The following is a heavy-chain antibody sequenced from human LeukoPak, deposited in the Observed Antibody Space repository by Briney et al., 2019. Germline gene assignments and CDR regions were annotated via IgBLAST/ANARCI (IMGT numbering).Heavy chain of an antibody. D-gene: IGHD3-16*01. CDR2: IYWDDDK. CDR3: AHRQIQGIMFGGGGFDP. V-gene: IGHV2-5*02. CDR1: GFSLSTSRVG. Sequence: SGPTLVNPTQTLTLTCTFSGFSLSTSRVGVGWIRQPPGKALEWLALIYWDDDKRYSPSLKSRLTITKDTSKNQVVLIMTNMDPVDTGTYYCAHRQIQGIMFGGGGFDPWGQGTLVTVSS. J-gene: IGHJ5*02.